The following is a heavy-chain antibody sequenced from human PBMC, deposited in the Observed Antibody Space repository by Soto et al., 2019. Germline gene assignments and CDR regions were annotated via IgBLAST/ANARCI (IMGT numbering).Heavy chain of an antibody. Sequence: GASVKVSCKASGYTFTSYGISWVRQAPGQGLEWMGWISAYNGNTNYAQKLQGRVTMTTDTSTSTAYMELRSLRSDDTAVYYCARVGVEQNYYYYMDVWGKGTTVTVSS. CDR3: ARVGVEQNYYYYMDV. J-gene: IGHJ6*03. D-gene: IGHD6-6*01. CDR2: ISAYNGNT. V-gene: IGHV1-18*01. CDR1: GYTFTSYG.